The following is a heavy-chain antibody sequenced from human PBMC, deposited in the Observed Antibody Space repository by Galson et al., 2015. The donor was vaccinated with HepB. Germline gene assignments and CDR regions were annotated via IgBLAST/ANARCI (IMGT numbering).Heavy chain of an antibody. Sequence: SLRLSCAASGFTFSSYGMHWVRQAPGKGLEWVAVIWYDGSNKYYADSVKGRFTISRDNSKNTLYLQMNSLRAEDTAVYYCARGYDSSGYYYEESGGSLDYWGQGTLVTVSS. D-gene: IGHD3-22*01. V-gene: IGHV3-33*01. CDR2: IWYDGSNK. CDR1: GFTFSSYG. CDR3: ARGYDSSGYYYEESGGSLDY. J-gene: IGHJ4*02.